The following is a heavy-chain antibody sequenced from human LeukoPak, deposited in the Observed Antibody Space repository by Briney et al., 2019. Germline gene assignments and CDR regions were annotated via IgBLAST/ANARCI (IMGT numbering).Heavy chain of an antibody. CDR2: ISGSGGST. J-gene: IGHJ4*02. CDR1: GFTFSSYA. Sequence: GGSLRLSCAASGFTFSSYAMSWVRQAPGKGLEWVSAISGSGGSTYYADSVKGRFTISRDNSKNTLYLQMNSLRVEDTAVYYCARDLGVVVPTAPPGWGQGILVTVSS. V-gene: IGHV3-23*01. CDR3: ARDLGVVVPTAPPG. D-gene: IGHD2-2*01.